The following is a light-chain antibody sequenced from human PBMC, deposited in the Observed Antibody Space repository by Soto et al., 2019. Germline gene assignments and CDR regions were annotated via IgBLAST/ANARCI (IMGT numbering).Light chain of an antibody. V-gene: IGKV1-5*01. Sequence: DIQMPQSPSTLSASVGDRVTITCRASQSISSWLAWYQQKPGKAPKLLIYDASSLESGVPSRFSGSGSGTEFPLTISILQPDDFATYYCQQYNSYSITFGQGTRLEIK. CDR1: QSISSW. CDR2: DAS. CDR3: QQYNSYSIT. J-gene: IGKJ5*01.